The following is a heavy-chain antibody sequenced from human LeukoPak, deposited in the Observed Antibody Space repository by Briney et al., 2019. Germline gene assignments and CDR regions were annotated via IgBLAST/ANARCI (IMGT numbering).Heavy chain of an antibody. J-gene: IGHJ3*02. CDR1: GGSFSGYY. V-gene: IGHV4-34*01. CDR2: INHSGST. D-gene: IGHD6-19*01. CDR3: ARDDSSGWYNVMNYAFDI. Sequence: SETLSLTCAVYGGSFSGYYWSWIRQPPGKGLEWIGEINHSGSTNYNPPLKSRVTISVDTSKNQFSLKLSSVTAADTAVYYCARDDSSGWYNVMNYAFDIWGQGTMVTVSS.